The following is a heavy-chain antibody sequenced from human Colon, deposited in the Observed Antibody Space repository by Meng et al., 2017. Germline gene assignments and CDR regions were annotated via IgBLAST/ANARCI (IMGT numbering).Heavy chain of an antibody. V-gene: IGHV3-53*05. CDR2: TYSGGNT. CDR1: GFTVSSNY. CDR3: ARSGLTWASFHY. D-gene: IGHD3-9*01. Sequence: EVQLGETGGGLIQSGGSLRLSCAASGFTVSSNYMCWVRQAPGKGLEWVSITYSGGNTNYADSVRGRFTISRDNSKNTLYLQGSSLRPEDTAVYYCARSGLTWASFHYWGQGTLVTVSS. J-gene: IGHJ4*02.